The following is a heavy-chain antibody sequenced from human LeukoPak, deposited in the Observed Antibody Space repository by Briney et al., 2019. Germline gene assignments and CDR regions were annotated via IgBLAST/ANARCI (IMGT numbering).Heavy chain of an antibody. D-gene: IGHD5-24*01. CDR1: GGSISSGGYY. V-gene: IGHV4-31*03. Sequence: SETLSLTCTVSGGSISSGGYYWSWIRQHPGKGLEWIGYIYYSGSTYYNPSLKSRVTISVDTSKNQFSLKLSSVTAADTAVYYCPRVEMATMELDYWGQGTLVTVSS. CDR3: PRVEMATMELDY. CDR2: IYYSGST. J-gene: IGHJ4*02.